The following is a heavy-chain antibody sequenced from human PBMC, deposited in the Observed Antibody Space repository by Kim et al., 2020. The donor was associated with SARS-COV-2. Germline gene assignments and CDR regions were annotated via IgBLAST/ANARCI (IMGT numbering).Heavy chain of an antibody. CDR3: ARVYEGFLEWDYYYYYMDV. V-gene: IGHV4-59*01. J-gene: IGHJ6*03. Sequence: SRVTISVDTSKNQFSLKLSSVTAADTAVYYCARVYEGFLEWDYYYYYMDVWGKGTTVTVSS. D-gene: IGHD3-3*01.